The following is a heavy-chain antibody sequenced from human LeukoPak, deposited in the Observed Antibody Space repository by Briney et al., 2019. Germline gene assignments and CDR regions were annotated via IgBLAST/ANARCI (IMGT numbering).Heavy chain of an antibody. CDR2: IRSKAYGGTT. D-gene: IGHD1-26*01. CDR3: TRSGSYYYYYYMDV. V-gene: IGHV3-49*03. CDR1: GFTFGDYA. J-gene: IGHJ6*03. Sequence: GGSLRLSCTASGFTFGDYAMSWFRQAPGKGLEWVGFIRSKAYGGTTEYAASVKGRFTISRDDSKSIAYLQMSSLKTEDTAVYYCTRSGSYYYYYYMDVWGKGTTVTVSS.